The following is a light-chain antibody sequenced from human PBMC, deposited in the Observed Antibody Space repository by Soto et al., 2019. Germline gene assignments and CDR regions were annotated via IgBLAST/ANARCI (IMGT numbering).Light chain of an antibody. CDR3: LRAYNGGSYGV. J-gene: IGLJ3*02. V-gene: IGLV7-46*01. Sequence: QAVVTQEPSLTVSPGGTVTLTCGSSTGPVTNSHYPYWLQQRPGQAHRTLIYDTNNTHSWTPARFSGSLVGGKGALTLSGAQPEDEGDYYCLRAYNGGSYGVFGGGTKVTVL. CDR2: DTN. CDR1: TGPVTNSHY.